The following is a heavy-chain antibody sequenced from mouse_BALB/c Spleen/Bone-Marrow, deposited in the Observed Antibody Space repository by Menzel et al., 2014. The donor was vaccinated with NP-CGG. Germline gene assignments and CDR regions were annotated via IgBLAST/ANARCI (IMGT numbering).Heavy chain of an antibody. CDR1: GHTFTSYW. V-gene: IGHV1-7*01. J-gene: IGHJ3*01. D-gene: IGHD2-3*01. CDR3: ARYDGYEAY. Sequence: QVQLQQSGAELAKPGASVKMSCKASGHTFTSYWMHWVKQRPGQGLEWIGYINPSTGYTEYNQKFKDKATLTADKSSSTAYMQLSSLTSEDSAGYYCARYDGYEAYWGQGTLVTVSA. CDR2: INPSTGYT.